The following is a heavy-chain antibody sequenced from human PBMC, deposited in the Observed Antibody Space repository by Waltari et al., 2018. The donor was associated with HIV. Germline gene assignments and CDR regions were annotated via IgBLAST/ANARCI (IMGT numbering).Heavy chain of an antibody. Sequence: QVQLQESGSGLVKPSETLSPPCTVSGGPISSYYWSWIRPPAGKRPEWIGRISTSGSTNYNPSLKSRVTMSVDTSKNQFSLKLSSVTAADTAVYYCARDYASYCSSTSCYGKNWFDPWGQGTLVTVSS. V-gene: IGHV4-4*07. D-gene: IGHD2-2*01. CDR2: ISTSGST. J-gene: IGHJ5*02. CDR3: ARDYASYCSSTSCYGKNWFDP. CDR1: GGPISSYY.